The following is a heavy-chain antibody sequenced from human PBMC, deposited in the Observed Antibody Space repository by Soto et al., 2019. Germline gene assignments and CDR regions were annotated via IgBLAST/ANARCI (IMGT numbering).Heavy chain of an antibody. J-gene: IGHJ6*03. CDR3: ARIRTGPFFGSGNYYFYYDMDV. D-gene: IGHD3-10*01. CDR1: GFSLSNDRMG. V-gene: IGHV2-26*01. Sequence: QVTLKESGPVLVKPTETLTLTCAVSGFSLSNDRMGVSWIRQPPGKALECLAHIFSNDEKSYITSRKSKLTFSKGTSKSQVVLTMTNMDPVDTATYYCARIRTGPFFGSGNYYFYYDMDVWGKGTTVTVSS. CDR2: IFSNDEK.